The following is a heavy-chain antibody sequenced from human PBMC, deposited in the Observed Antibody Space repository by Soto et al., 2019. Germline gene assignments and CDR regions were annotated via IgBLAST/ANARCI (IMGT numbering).Heavy chain of an antibody. J-gene: IGHJ6*02. CDR3: ARDWGIAAAGSGYYYGMDV. CDR1: GYTFTSYA. D-gene: IGHD6-13*01. V-gene: IGHV1-3*01. Sequence: QVQLVQSGAEVKKPGASVKVSCKASGYTFTSYAMYWVRQAPGQRLEWMGWINAGNGNTKYSQKFQGRVTITRDTSASTAYMELSSLRSEDTAVYYCARDWGIAAAGSGYYYGMDVWGQGTTVTVSS. CDR2: INAGNGNT.